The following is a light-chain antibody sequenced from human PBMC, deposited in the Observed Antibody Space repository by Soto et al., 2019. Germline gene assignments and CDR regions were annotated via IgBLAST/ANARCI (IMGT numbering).Light chain of an antibody. CDR3: AAWDDSLSGPNYV. CDR1: SSNIGSNY. CDR2: RNN. J-gene: IGLJ1*01. V-gene: IGLV1-47*01. Sequence: QSVLTQPPSASGTPGQRVTISCSGSSSNIGSNYVYWYQQLPGTAPKLLIYRNNQRPSXXPDRXSGSKSGTSASLAISGLXXXXXXXXXCAAWDDSLSGPNYVFGTGTKVTVL.